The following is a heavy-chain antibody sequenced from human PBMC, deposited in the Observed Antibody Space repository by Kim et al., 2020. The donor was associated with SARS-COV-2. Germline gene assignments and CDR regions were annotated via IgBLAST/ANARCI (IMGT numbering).Heavy chain of an antibody. V-gene: IGHV1-69*13. J-gene: IGHJ4*02. CDR3: ARDSAGRGGYSYRFDY. CDR2: IIPIFGTA. D-gene: IGHD5-18*01. Sequence: SVKVSCKASGGTFSSYAISWVRQAPGQGLEWMGGIIPIFGTANYAQKFQGRVTITADESTSTAYMELSSLRSEDTAVYYCARDSAGRGGYSYRFDYWGQGTLVTVSS. CDR1: GGTFSSYA.